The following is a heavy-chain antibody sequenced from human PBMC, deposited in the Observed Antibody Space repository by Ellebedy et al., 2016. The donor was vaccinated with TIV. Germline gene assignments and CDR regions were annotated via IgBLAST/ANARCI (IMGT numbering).Heavy chain of an antibody. CDR1: GGTFSNYA. V-gene: IGHV1-69*10. CDR3: SRESVSGSYLRDALDI. Sequence: AASVKVSCKASGGTFSNYAISWVRQAPGQGLEWMGGHIPILGIAKYAQRFQGRVTITADKSTNTAYMEVSSLSSEDTAVFYCSRESVSGSYLRDALDIWGQGTLVTVSS. J-gene: IGHJ3*02. D-gene: IGHD3-16*02. CDR2: HIPILGIA.